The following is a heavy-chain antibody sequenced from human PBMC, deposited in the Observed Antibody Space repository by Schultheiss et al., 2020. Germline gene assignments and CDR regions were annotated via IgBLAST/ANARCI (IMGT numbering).Heavy chain of an antibody. CDR1: GYTFTSFD. D-gene: IGHD3-9*01. V-gene: IGHV7-4-1*02. Sequence: ASVKVSCRASGYTFTSFDISWVRQASGQGLEWMGWINTNTGNPTYAQGFTGRFVFSLDTSVSTAYLQISSLKAEDTAVYYCARDREILTGRTYYYYGMDVWGKGTTVTVSS. CDR3: ARDREILTGRTYYYYGMDV. CDR2: INTNTGNP. J-gene: IGHJ6*04.